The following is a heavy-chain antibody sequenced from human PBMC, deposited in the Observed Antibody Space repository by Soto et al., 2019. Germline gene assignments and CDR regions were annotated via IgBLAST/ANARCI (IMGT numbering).Heavy chain of an antibody. D-gene: IGHD2-15*01. V-gene: IGHV3-23*01. J-gene: IGHJ4*02. CDR3: AKDTGRGGGSGFDY. CDR1: GFIFSNYA. CDR2: ISGSGADT. Sequence: EVQLLESGGGLVQPGGSLRLSCAPSGFIFSNYAMSWVRQARGKGLEWVSAISGSGADTYYTESVKGRFTISRDNFKNTLDLQMNSRRAEDTAVYYCAKDTGRGGGSGFDYWGQGTLVTVSS.